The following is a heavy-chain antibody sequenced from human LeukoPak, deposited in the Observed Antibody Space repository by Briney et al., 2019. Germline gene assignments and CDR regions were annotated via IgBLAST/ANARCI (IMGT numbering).Heavy chain of an antibody. D-gene: IGHD2-2*01. CDR2: INHSGST. V-gene: IGHV4-34*01. CDR3: ARYCSSTSCHGYYFDY. Sequence: PSETLSLTCAVYGGSFSGYYWSWIRQPPGKGLEWIGEINHSGSTNYNPSLKSRVTISVDTSKNQFSLKLSSVTAADTAVYYCARYCSSTSCHGYYFDYWGQGTLATVSS. J-gene: IGHJ4*02. CDR1: GGSFSGYY.